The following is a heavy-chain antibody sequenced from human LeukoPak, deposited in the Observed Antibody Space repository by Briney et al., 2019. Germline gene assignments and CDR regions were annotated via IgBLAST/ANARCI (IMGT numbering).Heavy chain of an antibody. D-gene: IGHD4-11*01. CDR1: GGSISSGGYY. V-gene: IGHV4-30-2*01. CDR2: IYHSGST. Sequence: SETLSLTCTVSGGSISSGGYYWSWIRQPPGKGLEWIGYIYHSGSTYYNPSLKSRVTISVDRSKNQFSLKLSSVTAADTAVYYCARVNGVTTSSGFDYWGQGTLVTVSS. CDR3: ARVNGVTTSSGFDY. J-gene: IGHJ4*02.